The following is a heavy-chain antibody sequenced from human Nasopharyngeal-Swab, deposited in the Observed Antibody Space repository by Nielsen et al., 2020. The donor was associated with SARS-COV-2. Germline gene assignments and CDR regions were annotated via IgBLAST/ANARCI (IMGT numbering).Heavy chain of an antibody. Sequence: SETLSLTCAVFGGSFSGSHWSWIRQPPGRGLEWIGEINHSGSTMYIPSLKSRVTISVDTSKNQFSLNLTSVTAADTAMYYCARGPALVIRKTLSSGFDIWGQGTMVTVSS. CDR3: ARGPALVIRKTLSSGFDI. V-gene: IGHV4-34*01. CDR1: GGSFSGSH. J-gene: IGHJ3*02. D-gene: IGHD3-10*01. CDR2: INHSGST.